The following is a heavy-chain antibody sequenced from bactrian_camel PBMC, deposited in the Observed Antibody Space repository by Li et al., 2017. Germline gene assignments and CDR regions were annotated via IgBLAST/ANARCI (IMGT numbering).Heavy chain of an antibody. CDR3: ASSAYAVALYNY. Sequence: VQLVESGGGLVQPGGSLTLSCAASGFTYGTYHMSWVRQAPGKGLEWVAALNRGGYSTYYADSVKDRFTISRDNAKMYLQMNSLKTEDMALYYCASSAYAVALYNYWGQGTQVTVS. V-gene: IGHV3S40*01. CDR1: GFTYGTYH. D-gene: IGHD1*01. J-gene: IGHJ4*01. CDR2: LNRGGYST.